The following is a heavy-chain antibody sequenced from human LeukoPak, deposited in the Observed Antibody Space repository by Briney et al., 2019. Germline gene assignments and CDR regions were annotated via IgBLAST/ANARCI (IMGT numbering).Heavy chain of an antibody. CDR3: AKDYGDYGTVDY. J-gene: IGHJ4*02. CDR2: ISYDGSNK. D-gene: IGHD4-17*01. Sequence: GGSLRLSCAASGFIFPTYGMHWVRQAPGKGLEWVAVISYDGSNKYYADSVKGRFTISRDNSKNTLYLQMNSLRAEDTAVYYCAKDYGDYGTVDYWGQGTLVTVSS. V-gene: IGHV3-30*18. CDR1: GFIFPTYG.